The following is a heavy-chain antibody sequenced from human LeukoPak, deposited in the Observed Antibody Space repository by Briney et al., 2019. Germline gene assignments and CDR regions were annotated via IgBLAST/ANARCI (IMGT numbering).Heavy chain of an antibody. CDR2: INHSGST. Sequence: SETLSLTCAVYGVSFSGYYWSWIRQPPGKGLEWIGEINHSGSTNYNPSLKSRVTISVDTSKNQFSLKLSSVTAADTAVYYCAFRLLQKRNLDHWGQGTLVTVSS. D-gene: IGHD3-22*01. J-gene: IGHJ4*02. CDR3: AFRLLQKRNLDH. V-gene: IGHV4-34*01. CDR1: GVSFSGYY.